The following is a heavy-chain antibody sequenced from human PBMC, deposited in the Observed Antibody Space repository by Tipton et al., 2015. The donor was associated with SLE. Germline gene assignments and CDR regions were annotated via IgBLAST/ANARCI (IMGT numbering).Heavy chain of an antibody. CDR1: GFTFGSYA. J-gene: IGHJ2*01. CDR3: AKDGTDCGGDCYYDWHFDL. V-gene: IGHV3-23*03. D-gene: IGHD2-21*01. Sequence: SLRLSCAASGFTFGSYAMSWVRQAPGKGLGWVSVIYSGGSRTYYADSVKGRFTISRENSKNTLYLQMHSLRAEDTAVYYCAKDGTDCGGDCYYDWHFDLWGRGTLVTVSS. CDR2: IYSGGSRT.